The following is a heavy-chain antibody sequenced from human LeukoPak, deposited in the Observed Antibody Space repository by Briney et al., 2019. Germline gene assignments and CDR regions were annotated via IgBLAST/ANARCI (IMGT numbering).Heavy chain of an antibody. CDR2: ISSSSSYI. CDR3: ARVGITIFGVSQEAFDI. D-gene: IGHD3-3*01. CDR1: GFTFSSYA. V-gene: IGHV3-21*01. J-gene: IGHJ3*02. Sequence: GGSLRLSCAASGFTFSSYAMSWVRQAPGKGLEWVSSISSSSSYIYYADSVKGRFTISRDNAKNSLYLQMNSLRAEDTAVYYCARVGITIFGVSQEAFDIWGQGTMVTVSS.